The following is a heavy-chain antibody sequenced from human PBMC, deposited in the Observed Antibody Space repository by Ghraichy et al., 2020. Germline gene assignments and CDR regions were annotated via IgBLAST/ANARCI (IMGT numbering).Heavy chain of an antibody. CDR2: IKSKTDGGTT. J-gene: IGHJ1*01. Sequence: GGSLRLSCAASGFTFSNAWMSWVRQAPGKGLEWVGRIKSKTDGGTTDYAAPVKGRFTISRDDSKNTLYLQMNSLKTEDTAVYYCTTDGPHLLYGDYGAKYFQHWGQGTLVTVSS. D-gene: IGHD4-17*01. CDR1: GFTFSNAW. V-gene: IGHV3-15*01. CDR3: TTDGPHLLYGDYGAKYFQH.